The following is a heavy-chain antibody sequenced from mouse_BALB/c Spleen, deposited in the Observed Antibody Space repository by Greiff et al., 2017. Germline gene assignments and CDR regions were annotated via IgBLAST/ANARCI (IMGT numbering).Heavy chain of an antibody. V-gene: IGHV1-5*01. D-gene: IGHD6-2*01. CDR3: TRVSPPGAWFAY. CDR2: IYPGNSYT. CDR1: GYTFTSYW. J-gene: IGHJ3*01. Sequence: VQLKQSGTVLARPGASVKMSCKASGYTFTSYWMHWVKQRPGQGLEWIGAIYPGNSYTSYNQKFKGKAKLTAVTSTSTAYMELSSLTNEDSAVYYCTRVSPPGAWFAYWGQGTLVTVSA.